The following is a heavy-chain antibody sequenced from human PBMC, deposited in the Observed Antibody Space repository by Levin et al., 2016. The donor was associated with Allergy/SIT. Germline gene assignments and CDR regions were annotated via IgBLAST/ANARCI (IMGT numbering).Heavy chain of an antibody. V-gene: IGHV3-49*03. Sequence: GESLKISCLGSGFNFSAHALSWFRQAPGKGLEWLVFITSRGYGGAPKYAASVKGRFTISRDDSRSIAYLQMNSLQADDTAIYYCTRGPTGLPLHAFDIWGQGTTVTVSS. CDR1: GFNFSAHA. CDR3: TRGPTGLPLHAFDI. J-gene: IGHJ3*02. CDR2: ITSRGYGGAP. D-gene: IGHD5-12*01.